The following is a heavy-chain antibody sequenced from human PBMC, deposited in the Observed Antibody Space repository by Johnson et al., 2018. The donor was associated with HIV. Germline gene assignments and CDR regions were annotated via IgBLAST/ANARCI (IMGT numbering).Heavy chain of an antibody. J-gene: IGHJ3*02. D-gene: IGHD1-26*01. CDR2: ISYDGSNR. CDR1: GFTFSSYV. CDR3: AGDLDSVSYYDAFDI. Sequence: QVQLVESGGGVVQPGRSLRLSCAASGFTFSSYVMHWVRQAPGKGLEWVAIISYDGSNRYYADSVKGRFTISRDNSKNTLYLQMNSLRAEDTAVYYCAGDLDSVSYYDAFDIWGQGTMVTVSS. V-gene: IGHV3-30-3*01.